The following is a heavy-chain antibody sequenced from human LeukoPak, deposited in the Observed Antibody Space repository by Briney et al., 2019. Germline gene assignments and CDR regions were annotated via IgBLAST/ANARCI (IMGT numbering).Heavy chain of an antibody. D-gene: IGHD6-6*01. CDR2: IRYDGSNK. CDR1: GFTFSSYG. Sequence: GGSLRLSCAASGFTFSSYGMHWVRQAPGKGLEWVAFIRYDGSNKYYADSVKGRFTISRDNSKNTLYLQMNSLRAEDTAVYYCAKEPPSIAAVDYWGQGTLVTVSS. CDR3: AKEPPSIAAVDY. V-gene: IGHV3-30*02. J-gene: IGHJ4*02.